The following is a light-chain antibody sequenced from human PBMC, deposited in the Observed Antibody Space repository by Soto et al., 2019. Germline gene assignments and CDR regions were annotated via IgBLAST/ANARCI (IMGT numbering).Light chain of an antibody. CDR2: EIV. Sequence: QSALTQPPSASGSPGQSVTISCTGTKNDIGVYDFVSWYQHHPGKAPRLIIYEIVQRPSGVPDRFSGSKSGNTASLTISGLQADDEADYYCCSYAGSYHYVFGTGTKATVL. V-gene: IGLV2-8*01. CDR1: KNDIGVYDF. J-gene: IGLJ1*01. CDR3: CSYAGSYHYV.